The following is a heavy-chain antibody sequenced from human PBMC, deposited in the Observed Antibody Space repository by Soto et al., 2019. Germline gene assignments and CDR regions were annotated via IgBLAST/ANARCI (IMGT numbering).Heavy chain of an antibody. CDR3: ARHGFGPLHGLVDV. CDR2: INYDGYS. V-gene: IGHV4-59*08. CDR1: GGSITNYY. D-gene: IGHD3-10*01. Sequence: QVQLQESGPGLVKPSETLSLTCTVSGGSITNYYCSWFRQPPGKGLEWIGYINYDGYSAYKPSLKRRVTLSTDASKTQFSLMLESVTATDTAVYYCARHGFGPLHGLVDVWGPGTTVIVSS. J-gene: IGHJ6*02.